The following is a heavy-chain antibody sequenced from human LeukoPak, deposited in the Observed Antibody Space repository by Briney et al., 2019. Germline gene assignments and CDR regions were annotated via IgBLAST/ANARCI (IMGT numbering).Heavy chain of an antibody. CDR1: GGSISSSSYY. CDR2: IYYSGST. V-gene: IGHV4-39*01. CDR3: ARQLGYCSSTSCYADKVDY. D-gene: IGHD2-2*01. Sequence: SETLSLTCTVSGGSISSSSYYWGWIRQPPGKGLEWIGSIYYSGSTYYNPSLKSRVTISVDTSKNQFSLKLSSVTAADTAVYYCARQLGYCSSTSCYADKVDYWGQGTLVTVAS. J-gene: IGHJ4*02.